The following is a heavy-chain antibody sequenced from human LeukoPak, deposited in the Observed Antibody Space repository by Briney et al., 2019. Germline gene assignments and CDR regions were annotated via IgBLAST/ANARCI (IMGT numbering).Heavy chain of an antibody. Sequence: SETLSLTCTVSGGSITSSSYYWGWIRQPPGKGLEWIGSIHYSGSTYYNPSLKSRVTISVDTSKNQFSLKLNSVTAADTAVYYCARRDSSGVVPRWDYWGQGTLVTVSS. CDR3: ARRDSSGVVPRWDY. J-gene: IGHJ4*02. V-gene: IGHV4-39*01. D-gene: IGHD6-25*01. CDR1: GGSITSSSYY. CDR2: IHYSGST.